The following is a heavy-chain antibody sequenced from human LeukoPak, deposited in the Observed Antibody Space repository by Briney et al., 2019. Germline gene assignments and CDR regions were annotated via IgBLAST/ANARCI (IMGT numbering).Heavy chain of an antibody. Sequence: PSETLSLTCTVSVGSISNYYWSWIRQPAGKGLEWIGRIYTSGSTNYNPSLKSRVTMSVDTSKNQFSLKLSSVTAADTAVYYCARVASPSSYWYFDLWGRGTLVTVS. CDR2: IYTSGST. CDR1: VGSISNYY. D-gene: IGHD2-2*01. CDR3: ARVASPSSYWYFDL. V-gene: IGHV4-4*07. J-gene: IGHJ2*01.